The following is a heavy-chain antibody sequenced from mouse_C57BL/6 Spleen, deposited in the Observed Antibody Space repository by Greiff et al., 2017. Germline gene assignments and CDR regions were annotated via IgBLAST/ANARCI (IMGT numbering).Heavy chain of an antibody. CDR3: AYYDYDKYYAMDY. CDR1: GFNIKNTY. Sequence: EVQLVESVAELVRPGASVKLSCTASGFNIKNTYMHWVKQRPEQGLEWIGRIDPANGNTKYAPKFQGKATITADTSSNTAYLQLSSLTSEDTAIYYCAYYDYDKYYAMDYWGQGTSVTVSS. V-gene: IGHV14-3*01. CDR2: IDPANGNT. D-gene: IGHD2-4*01. J-gene: IGHJ4*01.